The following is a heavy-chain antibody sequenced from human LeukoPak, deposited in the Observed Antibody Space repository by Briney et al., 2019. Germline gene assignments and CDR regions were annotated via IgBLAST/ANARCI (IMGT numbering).Heavy chain of an antibody. J-gene: IGHJ4*02. CDR1: GFTFDDYA. CDR2: ISWNSGSI. D-gene: IGHD6-13*01. Sequence: PGGSLRLSCAASGFTFDDYAMHWVRHAPGKGLEWLSGISWNSGSIGYADSVKGRFTISRDNAKNSLYLQMNSLRAEDTALYYCAKDSTGIAAAFDYWGQGTLVTVSS. V-gene: IGHV3-9*01. CDR3: AKDSTGIAAAFDY.